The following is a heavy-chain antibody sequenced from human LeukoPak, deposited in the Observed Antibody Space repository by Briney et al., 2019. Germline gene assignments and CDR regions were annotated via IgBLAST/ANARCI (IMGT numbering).Heavy chain of an antibody. Sequence: PSETLSLTCAVYGGSFSGYYWSWIRQPPGKGPEWIGEINHSGSTNYNPSLKSRVTISVDTSKNQFSLKLSSVTAADTAVYYCARRGLGVAYNWFDPWGQGTLVTVSS. J-gene: IGHJ5*02. CDR1: GGSFSGYY. V-gene: IGHV4-34*01. CDR3: ARRGLGVAYNWFDP. CDR2: INHSGST. D-gene: IGHD3-3*01.